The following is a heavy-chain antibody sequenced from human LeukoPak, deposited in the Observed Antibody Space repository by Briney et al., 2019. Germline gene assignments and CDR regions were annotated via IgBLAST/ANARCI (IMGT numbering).Heavy chain of an antibody. V-gene: IGHV3-23*01. CDR2: ISGSGGST. CDR1: GFTFSSYG. Sequence: GGTLRLSCAASGFTFSSYGMSWVRQAPGKGLEWVSAISGSGGSTYYADSVKGRFTISRDNSKNTLYLQMNSLRAEDTAVYYCAKGHSTGTTNYWGQGTLVTVSS. D-gene: IGHD1-7*01. CDR3: AKGHSTGTTNY. J-gene: IGHJ4*02.